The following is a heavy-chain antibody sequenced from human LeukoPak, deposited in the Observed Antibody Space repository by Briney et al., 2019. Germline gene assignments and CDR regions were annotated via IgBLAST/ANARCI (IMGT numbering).Heavy chain of an antibody. Sequence: SETLSLTCTVSGGSISSGSYYWSWIRQPAGKGLEWFGRIYTSGSTNYNPSLKSRVTISVDTSKNQFSLKLSSVTAADTAVYYCARADIVVVPAALYWYFDLWGRGTLVTVSS. D-gene: IGHD2-2*01. CDR1: GGSISSGSYY. V-gene: IGHV4-61*02. J-gene: IGHJ2*01. CDR3: ARADIVVVPAALYWYFDL. CDR2: IYTSGST.